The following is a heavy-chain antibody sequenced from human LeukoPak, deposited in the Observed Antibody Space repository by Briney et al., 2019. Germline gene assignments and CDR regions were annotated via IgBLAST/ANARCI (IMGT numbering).Heavy chain of an antibody. CDR3: ARGVARSSKFHFSYYFDY. D-gene: IGHD6-6*01. J-gene: IGHJ4*02. V-gene: IGHV4-39*07. CDR2: IYHSGST. Sequence: SETLSLTCTVSGGSISSSSYYWGWIRQPPGKGLEWIGSIYHSGSTYYNPSLKSRVTISVDTSKNQFSLKLSSVTAADTAWYYCARGVARSSKFHFSYYFDYWGQGTLVTVSS. CDR1: GGSISSSSYY.